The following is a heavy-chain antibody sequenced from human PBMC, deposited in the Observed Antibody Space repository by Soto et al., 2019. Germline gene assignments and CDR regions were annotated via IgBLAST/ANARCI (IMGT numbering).Heavy chain of an antibody. V-gene: IGHV4-59*01. CDR3: ARKGAAASYAHYYMDV. Sequence: SETLSLTCTVSGGSISPYYWSWIRQPSGKGLEWIGYVYYSGNTNYNPSLESRVTISVDTSRNRFSLNLTSATAADTAVYYCARKGAAASYAHYYMDVWGRGTAVTVS. CDR1: GGSISPYY. CDR2: VYYSGNT. D-gene: IGHD6-13*01. J-gene: IGHJ6*03.